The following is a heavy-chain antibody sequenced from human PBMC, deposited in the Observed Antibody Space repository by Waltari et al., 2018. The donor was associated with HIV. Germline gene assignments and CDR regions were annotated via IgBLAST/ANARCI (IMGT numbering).Heavy chain of an antibody. CDR1: GFTLSTYW. CDR3: ARDHESGAGMYYFSH. J-gene: IGHJ4*02. Sequence: EVLLVQSGGDLVQPGESLRLTCAASGFTLSTYWMTWVRQAPGKGLEWVATINQDVSEKYYVDSVKGRFIISRDNAWTSLSLEINNLRAEDTAVYYCARDHESGAGMYYFSHWGQGSLVTVSS. D-gene: IGHD3-16*01. V-gene: IGHV3-7*01. CDR2: INQDVSEK.